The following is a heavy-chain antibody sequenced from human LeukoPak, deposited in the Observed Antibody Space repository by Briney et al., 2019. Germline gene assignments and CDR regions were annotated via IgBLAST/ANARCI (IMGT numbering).Heavy chain of an antibody. CDR2: LYYSGNT. CDR3: ARHFGDAYSRSFDL. CDR1: GGSISPYH. J-gene: IGHJ4*02. V-gene: IGHV4-59*08. D-gene: IGHD5-24*01. Sequence: PSETLSLTCTVSGGSISPYHWSWIRQSPGKGLEWIAWLYYSGNTDYNPSLKSRVTISVDTSKNQVSLRLSSVTAADTAVYYCARHFGDAYSRSFDLWGQGTLVTVSS.